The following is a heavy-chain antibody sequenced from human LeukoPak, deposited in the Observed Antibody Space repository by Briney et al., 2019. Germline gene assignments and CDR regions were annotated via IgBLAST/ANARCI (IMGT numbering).Heavy chain of an antibody. CDR2: ISGSGGST. D-gene: IGHD6-13*01. V-gene: IGHV3-23*01. J-gene: IGHJ4*02. CDR1: RFIFSSYA. Sequence: QPGRSLRLSCAASRFIFSSYAMSWVRQAPGKGLAWVSTISGSGGSTYYADSVKGRFTISRDNSKNTLYLQMNSLRAEDTAVYYCAKDGGYSNSWYFDYWGQGTLVTVSS. CDR3: AKDGGYSNSWYFDY.